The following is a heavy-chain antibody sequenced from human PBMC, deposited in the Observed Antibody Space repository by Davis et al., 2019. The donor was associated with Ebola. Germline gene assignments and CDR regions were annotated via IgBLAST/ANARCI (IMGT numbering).Heavy chain of an antibody. CDR3: ARDLGRVTVGN. CDR1: GFTFSNFW. CDR2: ISWNSASI. Sequence: SLKISCAASGFTFSNFWMHWVRQAPGKGLQWVAGISWNSASIDYADSVKGRFTISRDNAKASLYLQMNSLKTGDTAFYYCARDLGRVTVGNWGQGTLVTVSS. D-gene: IGHD4-17*01. V-gene: IGHV3-9*01. J-gene: IGHJ4*02.